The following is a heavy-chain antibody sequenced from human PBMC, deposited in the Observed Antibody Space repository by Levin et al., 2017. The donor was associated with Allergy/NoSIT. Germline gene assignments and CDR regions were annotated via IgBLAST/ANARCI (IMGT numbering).Heavy chain of an antibody. J-gene: IGHJ4*02. D-gene: IGHD3-16*02. CDR3: ARGLHLGELSLYPFDY. CDR2: IIPIFGTA. V-gene: IGHV1-69*01. Sequence: KISCKASGGTFSSYAISWVRQAPGQGLEWMGGIIPIFGTANYAQKFQGRVTITADESTSTAYMELSSLRSEDTAVYYCARGLHLGELSLYPFDYWGQGTLVTVSS. CDR1: GGTFSSYA.